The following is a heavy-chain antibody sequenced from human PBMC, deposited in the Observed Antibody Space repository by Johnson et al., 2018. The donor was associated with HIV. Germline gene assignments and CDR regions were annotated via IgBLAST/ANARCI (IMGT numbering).Heavy chain of an antibody. CDR3: ARVTNDAFDI. CDR2: IGTAGDT. CDR1: GFTFSSYD. V-gene: IGHV3-13*01. J-gene: IGHJ3*02. Sequence: EVQLVESGGGLVQPGGSLRLSCAASGFTFSSYDMHWVRQATGKGLEWVSAIGTAGDTYYPGSVKGRFTISRENAKNSWYLQMTSLRAGDTAVYYCARVTNDAFDIWGQGTMVTVSS.